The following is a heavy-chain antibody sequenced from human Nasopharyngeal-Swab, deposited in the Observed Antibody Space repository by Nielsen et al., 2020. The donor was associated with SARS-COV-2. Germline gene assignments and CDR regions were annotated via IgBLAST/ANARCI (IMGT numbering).Heavy chain of an antibody. CDR1: GFTFSSYA. J-gene: IGHJ5*02. V-gene: IGHV3-64D*06. CDR3: VKGGLRNWHYAAADWFDP. Sequence: GGSLRLSCSASGFTFSSYAMHWVRQAPGKGLEYVSAISSNGGSTYYADSVKGRFTISRDNSKNTLYLQMSSLRAEDTAVYSCVKGGLRNWHYAAADWFDPWGQGTLVTVST. CDR2: ISSNGGST. D-gene: IGHD1-7*01.